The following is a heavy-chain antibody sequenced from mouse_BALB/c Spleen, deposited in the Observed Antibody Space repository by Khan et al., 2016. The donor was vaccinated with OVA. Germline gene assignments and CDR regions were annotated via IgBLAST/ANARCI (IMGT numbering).Heavy chain of an antibody. Sequence: VQLQQSGAELVRPGALVKLSCKASGFNIKDYYIHWVKQRPEQGLEWIGWIDPENGETIYDPKFQGTGSITADTSSNTAYLQLSSLTSEDTAVYYCARSGYEAWIPYWGQGTLVTVSA. CDR2: IDPENGET. CDR1: GFNIKDYY. J-gene: IGHJ3*01. V-gene: IGHV14-1*02. D-gene: IGHD3-1*01. CDR3: ARSGYEAWIPY.